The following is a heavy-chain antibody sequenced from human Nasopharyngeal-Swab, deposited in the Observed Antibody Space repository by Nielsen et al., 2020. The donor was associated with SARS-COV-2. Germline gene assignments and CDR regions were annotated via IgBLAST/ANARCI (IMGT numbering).Heavy chain of an antibody. CDR3: ARGRDDSSGYYRLFDY. Sequence: SETLSLTCAVYGGSFSGYYWSWIRQPPGKGLEWIGEINHSGSTNYNPSLKSRVTISVDTSNNQFSLKLSSVTAADTAVYYCARGRDDSSGYYRLFDYWGQGTLVTVSS. CDR1: GGSFSGYY. J-gene: IGHJ4*02. V-gene: IGHV4-34*01. D-gene: IGHD3-22*01. CDR2: INHSGST.